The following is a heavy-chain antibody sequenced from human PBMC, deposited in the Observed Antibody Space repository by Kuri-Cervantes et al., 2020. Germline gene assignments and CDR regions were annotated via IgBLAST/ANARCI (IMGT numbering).Heavy chain of an antibody. V-gene: IGHV3-30-3*01. CDR3: AKEMRYAFFYGMDV. Sequence: GGSLRLSCAASGFTFSSYAMHWVRRAPGKGLEWVAVISYDGSHMYYVDPVKGRFTISRDNSQNTLFLQMNSLRAEDTAVYYCAKEMRYAFFYGMDVWGQGTTVTVSS. J-gene: IGHJ6*02. CDR2: ISYDGSHM. CDR1: GFTFSSYA. D-gene: IGHD3-16*01.